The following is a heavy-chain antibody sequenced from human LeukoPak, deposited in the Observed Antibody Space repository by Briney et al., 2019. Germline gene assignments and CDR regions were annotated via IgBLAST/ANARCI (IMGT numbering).Heavy chain of an antibody. J-gene: IGHJ1*01. Sequence: PGGSLRLSCAASGFTFSSYAMSWVRQAPGKGLEWVSAISGSGGSTYYADSVKGRFTISRDNSKNTLYLQMNTLRAEDTAVYYCAKGGYCSSTSCYTEYFQHWGQGTLVTVSS. CDR3: AKGGYCSSTSCYTEYFQH. D-gene: IGHD2-2*02. CDR2: ISGSGGST. V-gene: IGHV3-23*01. CDR1: GFTFSSYA.